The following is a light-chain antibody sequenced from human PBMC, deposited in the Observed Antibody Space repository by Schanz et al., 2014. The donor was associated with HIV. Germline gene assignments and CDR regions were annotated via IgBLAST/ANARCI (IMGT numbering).Light chain of an antibody. CDR3: CSYTTTSTYV. J-gene: IGLJ1*01. CDR1: SSDVGSYNL. CDR2: EGS. V-gene: IGLV2-14*02. Sequence: QSALTQPASVSGSPGQSITISCTGTSSDVGSYNLVSWYQQYPGKAPKVMIYEGSNRPSGVSSRFSGSKSGNTASLTISGLQAEDEADYYCCSYTTTSTYVFGAGTKVTVL.